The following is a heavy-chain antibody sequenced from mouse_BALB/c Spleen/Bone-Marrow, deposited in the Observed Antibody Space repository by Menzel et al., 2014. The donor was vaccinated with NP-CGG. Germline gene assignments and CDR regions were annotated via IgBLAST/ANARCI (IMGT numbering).Heavy chain of an antibody. CDR1: GFTFSNYW. J-gene: IGHJ2*01. CDR3: TRHYYGSSFDY. D-gene: IGHD1-1*01. V-gene: IGHV6-6*02. Sequence: EVHLVESGGGLVQPGGSMKLSCVASGFTFSNYWMNWVRQSPEKGLEWVAEIRLKSNNYATHYAEPVKGRFTISRDDSKSSVYLQMNNLRAEDTGIYYCTRHYYGSSFDYWGQGTTLTVSS. CDR2: IRLKSNNYAT.